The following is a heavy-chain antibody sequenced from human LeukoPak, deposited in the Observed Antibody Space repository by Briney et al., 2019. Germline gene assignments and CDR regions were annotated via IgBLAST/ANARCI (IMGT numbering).Heavy chain of an antibody. CDR1: GGTFSSYA. Sequence: SVRVSCKASGGTFSSYAISWVRQAPGQGLEWMGGIIPIFGTANYAQKFQGRVTITADESTSTAYMELSSLRSEDTAVYYCARAGIRLPWNFDYWGQGTLVTVSS. CDR3: ARAGIRLPWNFDY. V-gene: IGHV1-69*13. J-gene: IGHJ4*02. CDR2: IIPIFGTA. D-gene: IGHD2-2*01.